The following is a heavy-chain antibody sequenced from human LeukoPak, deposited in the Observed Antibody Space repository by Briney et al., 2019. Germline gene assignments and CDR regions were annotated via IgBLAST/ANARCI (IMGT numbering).Heavy chain of an antibody. Sequence: ASVKVSCTVSGYTLTELSMHWVRQAPGKGLEWMGGFDPEDGETIYAQKFQGRVTMTRDTSISTAYMELSRLRSDDTAVYYCARGVNLRDYWGQGTLVTVSS. D-gene: IGHD4-11*01. CDR3: ARGVNLRDY. J-gene: IGHJ4*02. CDR1: GYTLTELS. V-gene: IGHV1-24*01. CDR2: FDPEDGET.